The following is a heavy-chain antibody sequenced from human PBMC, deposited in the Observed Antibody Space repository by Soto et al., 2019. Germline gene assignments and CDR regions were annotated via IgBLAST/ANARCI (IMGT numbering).Heavy chain of an antibody. V-gene: IGHV4-59*01. Sequence: SETLSLTCTVSGTSISSYYWSWIRQPPGKGLEWIANIHYSGTTNYNPSLASRVTLSVDTSKNQFSLKMTSVTAADRAMYYCARGSYGAGSDYWGQGILVTLSS. CDR2: IHYSGTT. CDR3: ARGSYGAGSDY. CDR1: GTSISSYY. J-gene: IGHJ4*02. D-gene: IGHD3-10*01.